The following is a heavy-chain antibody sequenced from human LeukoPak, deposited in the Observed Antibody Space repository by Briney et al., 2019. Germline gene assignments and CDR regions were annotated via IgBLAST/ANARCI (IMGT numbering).Heavy chain of an antibody. V-gene: IGHV3-23*01. CDR2: ISGSGDST. CDR1: GFTFSSYA. Sequence: GGSLRLSCAASGFTFSSYAMSWVRQAPGKGLEWVSAISGSGDSTYYADSVEGRFTISRDNSKNTLYLQMNTLRAEDTAVYYCAKDRQSSYRSGSYYAIDYWGQGTLVTVSS. D-gene: IGHD3-10*01. J-gene: IGHJ4*02. CDR3: AKDRQSSYRSGSYYAIDY.